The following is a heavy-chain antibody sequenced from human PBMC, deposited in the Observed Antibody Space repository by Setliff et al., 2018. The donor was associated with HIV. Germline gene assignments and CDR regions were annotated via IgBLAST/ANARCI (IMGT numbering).Heavy chain of an antibody. CDR3: ARGKGGLVGPAEFDY. Sequence: SETLSLTCAVYGGSFSGYHWNWIRQFPGKGLEWIGEINRTGNTQYNPSLKSRVTMSEETPKNQFSLKLKSVTAADTAIYFCARGKGGLVGPAEFDYWGPGTLVTVSS. J-gene: IGHJ4*02. CDR1: GGSFSGYH. V-gene: IGHV4-34*01. CDR2: INRTGNT. D-gene: IGHD1-26*01.